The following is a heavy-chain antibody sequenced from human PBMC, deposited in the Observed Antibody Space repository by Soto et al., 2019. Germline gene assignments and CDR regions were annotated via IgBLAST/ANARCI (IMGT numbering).Heavy chain of an antibody. CDR2: MNPNSGNT. CDR1: GYTFTSYD. D-gene: IGHD2-2*01. V-gene: IGHV1-8*01. Sequence: ASVKVSWKASGYTFTSYDINWVRQATGQGLEWMGWMNPNSGNTGYAQKFQGRVTMTRNTSISTAYMELSSLRSEDTAVYYCARFRTSWPYYYYYMDVWGKGTTVTVSS. J-gene: IGHJ6*03. CDR3: ARFRTSWPYYYYYMDV.